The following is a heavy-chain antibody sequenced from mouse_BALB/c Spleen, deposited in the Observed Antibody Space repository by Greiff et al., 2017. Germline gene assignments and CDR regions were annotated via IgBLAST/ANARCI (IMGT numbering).Heavy chain of an antibody. CDR2: INPGSGGT. V-gene: IGHV1-54*01. Sequence: QVQLKQSGAELVRPGTSVKVSCKASGYAFTNYLIEWVKQRPGQGLEWIGVINPGSGGTNYNEKFKGKATLTADKSSSTAYMQLSSLTSDDSAVYFCARPGNYYGENAMDYWGQGTSVTVSS. CDR1: GYAFTNYL. D-gene: IGHD2-1*01. CDR3: ARPGNYYGENAMDY. J-gene: IGHJ4*01.